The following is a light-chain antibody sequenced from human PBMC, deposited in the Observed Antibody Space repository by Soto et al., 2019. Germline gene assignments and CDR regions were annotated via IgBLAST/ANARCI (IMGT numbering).Light chain of an antibody. V-gene: IGKV3D-15*01. CDR1: QSVSSN. Sequence: EIVMTQSPATLSVSPGERATLSCRASQSVSSNLAWYQQKPGQAPRLLIYGASTRATGVPARFSGSRSGTDFTLTISDLEPADFGLYYCQQRLNWPPGFGQGTKV. CDR2: GAS. CDR3: QQRLNWPPG. J-gene: IGKJ1*01.